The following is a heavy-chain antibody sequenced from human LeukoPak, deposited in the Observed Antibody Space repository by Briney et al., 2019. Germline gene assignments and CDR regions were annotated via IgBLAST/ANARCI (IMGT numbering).Heavy chain of an antibody. CDR2: INPNSGGT. CDR1: GYTFTGYY. D-gene: IGHD6-19*01. CDR3: ARMNSSGWLDAFDI. J-gene: IGHJ3*02. Sequence: GASVKVSCKASGYTFTGYYMHWVRQAPGQGLEWMGWINPNSGGTNYAQKFQGRVTMTRDTSISTAYMEPSRLRSDDTAVYYCARMNSSGWLDAFDIWGQGTMVTVSS. V-gene: IGHV1-2*02.